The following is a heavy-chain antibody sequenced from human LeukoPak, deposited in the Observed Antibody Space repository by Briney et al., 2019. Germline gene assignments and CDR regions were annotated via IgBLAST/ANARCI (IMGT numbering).Heavy chain of an antibody. D-gene: IGHD4-11*01. V-gene: IGHV4-59*08. CDR1: GGSISGYY. Sequence: SETLSLTCTVSGGSISGYYWTWIRQLPGKGLEWIGYIYNSGITNYNPSLKSRVTVSVDTSKNQFSLRLTSVTAADTAVYYCARSVPSLNYLFDSWGHGTLVTVSS. CDR2: IYNSGIT. J-gene: IGHJ5*01. CDR3: ARSVPSLNYLFDS.